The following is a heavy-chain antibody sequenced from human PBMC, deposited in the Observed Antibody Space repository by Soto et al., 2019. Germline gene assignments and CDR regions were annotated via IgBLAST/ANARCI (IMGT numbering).Heavy chain of an antibody. CDR3: AKDHYGGHQPGYLDY. V-gene: IGHV3-30*18. Sequence: QVHLVESGGGVVQPGRSLRLSCAASEFSFSNYGMHWVREAPGKGLEWVAVVSYDGSNNYYVDSVKGRFTISRDNSKNTLYMQMNNLRPDDTSPYYCAKDHYGGHQPGYLDYWGQGTLVTVSS. CDR2: VSYDGSNN. J-gene: IGHJ4*02. D-gene: IGHD4-17*01. CDR1: EFSFSNYG.